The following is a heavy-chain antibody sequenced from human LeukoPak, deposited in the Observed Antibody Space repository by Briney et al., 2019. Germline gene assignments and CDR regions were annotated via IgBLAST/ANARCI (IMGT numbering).Heavy chain of an antibody. CDR1: GGSISSGSYY. D-gene: IGHD3-22*01. J-gene: IGHJ4*02. Sequence: SETLSLTCTVPGGSISSGSYYWSWIRQPAGKGLEWIVRIYTSGSTNYNPSLKSPVTISVDTSKNQFSLKLSSVTAAHTALSFCARGGVVITKFDYWGQGTLVTVSS. V-gene: IGHV4-61*02. CDR2: IYTSGST. CDR3: ARGGVVITKFDY.